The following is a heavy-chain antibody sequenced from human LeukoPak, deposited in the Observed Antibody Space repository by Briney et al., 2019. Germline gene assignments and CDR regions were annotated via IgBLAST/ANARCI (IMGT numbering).Heavy chain of an antibody. CDR2: FHRGRI. V-gene: IGHV4-38-2*02. Sequence: SETLSLTCKVSGYPIGLDYYWVWIRQAPGRGLQWIGGFHRGRIQYNSALESRVTISIDSSKNQFSLRMWPVTAADTAVYYCARLTMVRGVIQNWFDPWGQGSLVTVSS. CDR1: GYPIGLDYY. CDR3: ARLTMVRGVIQNWFDP. J-gene: IGHJ5*02. D-gene: IGHD3-10*01.